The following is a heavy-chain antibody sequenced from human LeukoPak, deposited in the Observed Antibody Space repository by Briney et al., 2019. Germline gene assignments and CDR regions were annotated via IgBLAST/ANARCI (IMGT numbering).Heavy chain of an antibody. Sequence: SVKVSCKASGGTFSSYAISWVRQAPGQGLEWMGGIIPIFGTANYAQKFQGRVTITTDESTSTAYMELSSLRSEDTAVYYCARDREVQYYYDSSGYYYRYFQHWGQGTLVTVSS. J-gene: IGHJ1*01. D-gene: IGHD3-22*01. CDR1: GGTFSSYA. V-gene: IGHV1-69*05. CDR2: IIPIFGTA. CDR3: ARDREVQYYYDSSGYYYRYFQH.